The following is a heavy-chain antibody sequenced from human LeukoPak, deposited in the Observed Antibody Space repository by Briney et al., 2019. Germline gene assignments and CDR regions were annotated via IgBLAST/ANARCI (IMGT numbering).Heavy chain of an antibody. Sequence: PGGSLRLSCAASGFTFSSYEMNWVRQAPGKGLEWVSYISSSGNTIYYADSVKGRFTISRDNAKNSLYLQMNSLRAEDTAVYYCARRPVVVPAADYWGQGTLVTVSS. V-gene: IGHV3-48*03. CDR3: ARRPVVVPAADY. J-gene: IGHJ4*02. D-gene: IGHD2-2*01. CDR1: GFTFSSYE. CDR2: ISSSGNTI.